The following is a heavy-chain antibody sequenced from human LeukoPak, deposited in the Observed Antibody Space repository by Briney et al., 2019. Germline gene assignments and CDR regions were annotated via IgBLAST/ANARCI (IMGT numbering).Heavy chain of an antibody. J-gene: IGHJ4*02. CDR2: IGLSSGNT. Sequence: GGSLRLSCAASGFTFSDYSMNWVRQAPGKGLEWISYIGLSSGNTKYADSVKGRFTISGDKAKNSLYLQMNSLRVEDTGVYYCARDYKYDFDDWGQGTLVTVSS. CDR3: ARDYKYDFDD. CDR1: GFTFSDYS. D-gene: IGHD1-1*01. V-gene: IGHV3-48*01.